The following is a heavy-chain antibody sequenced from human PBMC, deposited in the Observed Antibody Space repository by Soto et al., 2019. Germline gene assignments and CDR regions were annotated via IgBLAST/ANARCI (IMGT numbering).Heavy chain of an antibody. CDR2: INHSGST. V-gene: IGHV4-34*01. CDR3: ARGLYDIMTGYYTPPMGFDP. J-gene: IGHJ5*02. D-gene: IGHD3-9*01. CDR1: GGSFSGYY. Sequence: QVQLEQWGAGLLKPSETLSLTCAVYGGSFSGYYWSWIRQPPGKGLEWIGEINHSGSTNYNPSLKSLVTISVDTSKNQFSLKLSSVTAADTAVYYCARGLYDIMTGYYTPPMGFDPWGQGTLVTVSS.